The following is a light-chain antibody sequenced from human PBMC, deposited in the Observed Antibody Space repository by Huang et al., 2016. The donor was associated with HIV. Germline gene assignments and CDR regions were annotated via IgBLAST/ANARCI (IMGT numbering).Light chain of an antibody. CDR2: DSS. CDR1: QDINNY. CDR3: QQYDDLPLT. Sequence: DIQMTQSPSSLSASVGDIVTITCQASQDINNYLNWYRQKPGKAPELLIYDSSNLEAGGPSRFSGSGSGTDFTFTISSLQPEDIGTYYCQQYDDLPLTFGGGTRVQIK. V-gene: IGKV1-33*01. J-gene: IGKJ4*01.